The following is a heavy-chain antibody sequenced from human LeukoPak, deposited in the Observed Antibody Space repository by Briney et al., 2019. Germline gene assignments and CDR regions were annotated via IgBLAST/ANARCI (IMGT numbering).Heavy chain of an antibody. J-gene: IGHJ4*01. D-gene: IGHD3-3*01. CDR2: ISYSGST. CDR3: VRTCGRGAVDPGTSGYNNY. V-gene: IGHV4-39*01. Sequence: SETLSLTCTVSGGSISGRDYYWDWIRQPPGKGLEWLGSISYSGSTYYKPSLQSRVTMYVDTSKNQFSLRMSSVNAADTAIYYCVRTCGRGAVDPGTSGYNNYWGRGSLVSVFS. CDR1: GGSISGRDYY.